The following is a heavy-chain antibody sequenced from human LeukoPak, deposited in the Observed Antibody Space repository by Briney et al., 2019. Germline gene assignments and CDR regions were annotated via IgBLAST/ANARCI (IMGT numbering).Heavy chain of an antibody. CDR2: IYYSGST. D-gene: IGHD6-13*01. CDR3: ARPTAQQQLAPLDY. CDR1: GGSISSYY. V-gene: IGHV4-59*08. J-gene: IGHJ4*02. Sequence: SETLSLTCTVSGGSISSYYWSWIRQPPGKGLEWIGYIYYSGSTNYNPSLKSRVTISVDTSKNQFSLKLSSVTAADTAVYYCARPTAQQQLAPLDYWGQGTLVTVSS.